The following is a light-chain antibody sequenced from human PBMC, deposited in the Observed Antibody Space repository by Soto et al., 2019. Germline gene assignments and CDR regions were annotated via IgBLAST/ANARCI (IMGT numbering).Light chain of an antibody. CDR2: KAS. J-gene: IGKJ1*01. V-gene: IGKV1-17*01. Sequence: DIQMTQSPSSLSASVGDSVTVTCRTSQEITNDLGWNQQKPGEAPKRQIFKASSWQSGVQSRFSGGGFGTEFVLTINSLQPEDFATYYCLQHHRFPWAFGQGTKVEVK. CDR1: QEITND. CDR3: LQHHRFPWA.